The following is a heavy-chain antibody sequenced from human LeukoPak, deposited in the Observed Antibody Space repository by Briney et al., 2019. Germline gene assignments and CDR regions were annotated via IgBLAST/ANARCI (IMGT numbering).Heavy chain of an antibody. V-gene: IGHV3-48*01. Sequence: GGSLRLSCAASGFTFSSYSMNWVRQAPGKGLEWVSYISSSSSTIYYADSVKGRFTISRDNAKNSLYLQMNSLRAEDTVVYYCASLPIVVVTPSAFDIWGQGTMVTVSS. J-gene: IGHJ3*02. CDR2: ISSSSSTI. CDR1: GFTFSSYS. D-gene: IGHD3-22*01. CDR3: ASLPIVVVTPSAFDI.